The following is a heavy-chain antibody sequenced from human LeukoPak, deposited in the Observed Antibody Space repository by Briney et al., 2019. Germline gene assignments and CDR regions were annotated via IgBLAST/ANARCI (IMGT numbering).Heavy chain of an antibody. J-gene: IGHJ4*02. CDR2: ISDSGTVI. Sequence: GGSLGLSCVASGFTFSSYPMIWVRQAPGKGLESVSYISDSGTVIHYADSVKGRFTLSRDNAKNSLNVQMNSLSAEDTAVYYCARVVGGMTGADYWGQGTLVTVSS. CDR1: GFTFSSYP. D-gene: IGHD3-9*01. V-gene: IGHV3-48*04. CDR3: ARVVGGMTGADY.